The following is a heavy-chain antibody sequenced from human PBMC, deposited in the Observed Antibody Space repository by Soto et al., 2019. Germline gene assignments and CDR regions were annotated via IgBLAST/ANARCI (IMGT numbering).Heavy chain of an antibody. CDR3: ARRTGYAFDI. J-gene: IGHJ3*02. CDR1: GFMFSSSV. CDR2: ISYSGDIT. V-gene: IGHV3-23*01. Sequence: PGGSLRLSCAASGFMFSSSVMSWVRQAPGKALECVSRISYSGDITYYADPVKGRFTISRDNSKNTVYLQMDNLRGEDTALYYCARRTGYAFDIWGQGTMVTVSS.